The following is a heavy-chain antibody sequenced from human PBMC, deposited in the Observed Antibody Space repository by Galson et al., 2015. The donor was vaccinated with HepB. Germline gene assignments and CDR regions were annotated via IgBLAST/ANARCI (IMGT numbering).Heavy chain of an antibody. V-gene: IGHV3-23*01. CDR2: ISGSGGST. CDR1: GFTFSSYA. J-gene: IGHJ4*02. D-gene: IGHD4-17*01. Sequence: SLRLSCAASGFTFSSYAMSWVRQAPGEGLEWVSAISGSGGSTYYADPVKGRFTISRDNSKNTLYLQMNSLRAEDTAVYYCAKVSQQDYGDYGQAQYYFDYWGQGTLVTVSS. CDR3: AKVSQQDYGDYGQAQYYFDY.